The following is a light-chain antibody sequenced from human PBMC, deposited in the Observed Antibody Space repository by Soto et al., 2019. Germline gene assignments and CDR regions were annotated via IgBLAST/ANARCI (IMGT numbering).Light chain of an antibody. CDR3: QQYYSTPPT. CDR1: QSVLYSSNNKNY. Sequence: DIVMTQSPDSLAVSLGERATINCKSGQSVLYSSNNKNYLAWYQQKPGQPPKLLIYWASTRESGVPDRFSGSGSGTDFTLTISSLQAEDVAVYYCQQYYSTPPTFGQGTKVDIK. J-gene: IGKJ1*01. CDR2: WAS. V-gene: IGKV4-1*01.